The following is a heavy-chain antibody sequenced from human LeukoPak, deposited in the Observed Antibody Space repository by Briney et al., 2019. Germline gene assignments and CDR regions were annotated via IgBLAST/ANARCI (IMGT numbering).Heavy chain of an antibody. CDR1: GGSISSYY. Sequence: PSETLSLTCTVSGGSISSYYWSWNRQPPGKGLEWIGYIYYSGSTNYNPSLKSRVTISVDTSKNQFSLKLSSVTAADTAVYYCRGEYYYDSSGSNPYYFDYWGQGTLVTVSS. CDR2: IYYSGST. V-gene: IGHV4-59*01. J-gene: IGHJ4*02. D-gene: IGHD3-22*01. CDR3: RGEYYYDSSGSNPYYFDY.